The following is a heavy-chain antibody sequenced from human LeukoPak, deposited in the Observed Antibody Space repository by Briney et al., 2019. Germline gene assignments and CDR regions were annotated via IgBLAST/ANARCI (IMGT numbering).Heavy chain of an antibody. CDR3: ARLRVLRFLEWYPRYYFDY. CDR1: GGSFSGYY. Sequence: SETLSLTCAVYGGSFSGYYWSWIRQPPGKGLEWIGETNHSGSTNYNPSLKSRVTISVDTSKNQFSLKLSSVTAADTAVYYCARLRVLRFLEWYPRYYFDYWGQGTLVTVSS. J-gene: IGHJ4*02. V-gene: IGHV4-34*01. CDR2: TNHSGST. D-gene: IGHD3-3*01.